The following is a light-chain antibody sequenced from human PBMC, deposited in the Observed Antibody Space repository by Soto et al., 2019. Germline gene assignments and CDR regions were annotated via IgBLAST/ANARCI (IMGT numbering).Light chain of an antibody. V-gene: IGKV1-9*01. CDR3: QQRNNWPGT. Sequence: IQLTQSPSSLSASVGDRVTITCRASQDISTYLAWYRQTSGEAPELLIYAASTLESGVPSRFSGSGSGTHFTLTISSLEPEDFAVYYCQQRNNWPGTCGQGTKVDIK. J-gene: IGKJ1*01. CDR2: AAS. CDR1: QDISTY.